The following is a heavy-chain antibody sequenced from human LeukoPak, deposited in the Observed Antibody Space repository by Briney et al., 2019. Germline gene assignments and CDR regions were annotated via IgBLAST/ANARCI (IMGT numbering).Heavy chain of an antibody. J-gene: IGHJ4*02. V-gene: IGHV1-46*01. CDR2: INPSGGST. CDR1: GYTFTSYY. Sequence: APVKVSCKASGYTFTSYYMHWVRQAPGQGLEWMGIINPSGGSTSYAQKFQGRVTMTRDTSTSTVYMELSSLRSEDTAVYYCASLPQGSGYDGGEDYWGQGTLVTVSS. CDR3: ASLPQGSGYDGGEDY. D-gene: IGHD5-12*01.